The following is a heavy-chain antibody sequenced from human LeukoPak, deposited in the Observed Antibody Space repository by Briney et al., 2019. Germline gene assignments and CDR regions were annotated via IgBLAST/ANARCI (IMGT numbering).Heavy chain of an antibody. Sequence: ASVKVTCKASGYTFTSYAMNWVRRAPGQGLEWMGWINTNTGNPTYAQGFTGRFVFSLDTSVSTAYLQISSLKAEDTAVYYCARVDDSSGSIPFDYWGQGTLVTVSS. CDR3: ARVDDSSGSIPFDY. CDR1: GYTFTSYA. D-gene: IGHD3-22*01. J-gene: IGHJ4*02. V-gene: IGHV7-4-1*02. CDR2: INTNTGNP.